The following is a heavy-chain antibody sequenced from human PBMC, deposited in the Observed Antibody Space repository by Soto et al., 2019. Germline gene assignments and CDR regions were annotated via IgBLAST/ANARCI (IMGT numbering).Heavy chain of an antibody. V-gene: IGHV4-4*02. D-gene: IGHD6-13*01. CDR2: VFHSGST. Sequence: QVQLQESGPGLVKTSGTLSLTCTVSGGSISSTNWWSWVRQPPGKGLESIGEVFHSGSTNYTPSLQSRVTISLDKSKHQFSLKLSSVTAADTAVYYCASLVAGGSRWSYFDCWGQGTLVTVSS. CDR3: ASLVAGGSRWSYFDC. J-gene: IGHJ4*02. CDR1: GGSISSTNW.